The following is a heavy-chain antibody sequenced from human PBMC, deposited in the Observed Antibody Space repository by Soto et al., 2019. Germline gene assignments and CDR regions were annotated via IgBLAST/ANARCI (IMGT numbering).Heavy chain of an antibody. CDR2: IYYSGST. CDR1: GGSISSGGYY. CDR3: ARVNSILGYYYYYGMDV. V-gene: IGHV4-31*02. J-gene: IGHJ6*02. Sequence: SETLSLTCTVSGGSISSGGYYWSWIRQHPGKGLEWIGYIYYSGSTYYNPSLKSRVTISVDTSKNQFSLKLSSVTAADTAVYYCARVNSILGYYYYYGMDVWGQGTTVTVSS. D-gene: IGHD2-15*01.